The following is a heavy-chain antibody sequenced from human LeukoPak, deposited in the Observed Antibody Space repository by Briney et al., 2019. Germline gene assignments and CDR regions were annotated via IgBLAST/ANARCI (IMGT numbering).Heavy chain of an antibody. J-gene: IGHJ5*02. Sequence: GESLKISCKGSGYIFTSYWIGWVRQLPGKGREWMGIIYPGDSDTRYSPSFQGQVTISADKSISTAYLQWSSLKASDTAMYYCATIPVARYNWFDPWGQGTLVTVSS. CDR2: IYPGDSDT. D-gene: IGHD6-19*01. CDR1: GYIFTSYW. V-gene: IGHV5-51*01. CDR3: ATIPVARYNWFDP.